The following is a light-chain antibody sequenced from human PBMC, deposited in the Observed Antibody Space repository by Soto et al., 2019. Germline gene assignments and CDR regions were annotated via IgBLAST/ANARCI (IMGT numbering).Light chain of an antibody. CDR2: AAS. V-gene: IGKV1-39*01. J-gene: IGKJ2*01. Sequence: DIQMTQSPSSLSAYVGDRVTITCRASQSISSYLNWYQQKPGKAPKLLIYAASNLQSGVPSRFSGSGSGTDFTLTISSLQPEDFATYYCQQSYRTPMYTFGQGTKLEIK. CDR3: QQSYRTPMYT. CDR1: QSISSY.